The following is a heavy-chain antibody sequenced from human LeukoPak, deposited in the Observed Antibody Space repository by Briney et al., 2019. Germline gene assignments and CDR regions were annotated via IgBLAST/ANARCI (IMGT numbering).Heavy chain of an antibody. D-gene: IGHD3-16*01. V-gene: IGHV1-46*01. CDR2: INPSGGST. J-gene: IGHJ4*02. CDR3: AREGGAKYYFDY. Sequence: WASVKVSCKASGYTFTSYYMHWVRQTPGQGLEWMGIINPSGGSTSYAQKFQGRVTMTRDTSTSTVYMELSSLRSEDTAVYYCAREGGAKYYFDYWGQGTLVTVSS. CDR1: GYTFTSYY.